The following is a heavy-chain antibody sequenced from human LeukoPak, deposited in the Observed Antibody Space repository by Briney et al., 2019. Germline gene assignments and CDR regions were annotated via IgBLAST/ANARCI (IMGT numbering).Heavy chain of an antibody. CDR1: GFTFSNYA. CDR3: AGGSGWCYSDS. J-gene: IGHJ4*02. D-gene: IGHD6-19*01. V-gene: IGHV3-23*01. Sequence: PGGSLRLSCAASGFTFSNYAMSWVRQAPGKGLEWVSHINNGGRSTYYADSVKGRFTISRDNSKNTLYLQMSSLRVEDTAVYYCAGGSGWCYSDSWGQGTLVTVSA. CDR2: INNGGRST.